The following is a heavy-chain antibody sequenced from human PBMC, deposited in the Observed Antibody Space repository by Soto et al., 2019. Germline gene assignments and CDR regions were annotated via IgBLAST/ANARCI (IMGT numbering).Heavy chain of an antibody. CDR1: GFTFDDYV. CDR3: AKDMSARSDSCLNWFDP. CDR2: ISWKSGTI. J-gene: IGHJ5*02. V-gene: IGHV3-9*01. Sequence: EVQLVESGGGLVQPGGSLRLSCAASGFTFDDYVMHWVRQAPGKGLEWVSGISWKSGTIGYADSVQGRFTISRDNAKNSLYLQMSSLRTEDTAFYYCAKDMSARSDSCLNWFDPWGQGTLVTVSS. D-gene: IGHD2-2*01.